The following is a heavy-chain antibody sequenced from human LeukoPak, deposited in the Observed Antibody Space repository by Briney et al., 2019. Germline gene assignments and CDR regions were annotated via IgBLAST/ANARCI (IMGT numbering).Heavy chain of an antibody. CDR3: ARSVEGYCSGGSCYSYYYYMDV. CDR2: IYYSGST. D-gene: IGHD2-15*01. CDR1: GGSINSGSYY. J-gene: IGHJ6*03. Sequence: SETLSLTCTVSGGSINSGSYYWSWIRQPPGKGLEWIGYIYYSGSTNYNPSLKSRVTISVDTSKNQFSLKLSSVTAADTAVYYCARSVEGYCSGGSCYSYYYYMDVWGKGTTVTVSS. V-gene: IGHV4-61*01.